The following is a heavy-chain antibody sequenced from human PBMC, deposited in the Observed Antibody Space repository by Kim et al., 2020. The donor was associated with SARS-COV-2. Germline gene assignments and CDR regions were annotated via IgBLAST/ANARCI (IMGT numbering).Heavy chain of an antibody. CDR3: AKDMAPVSGSYSYYFDY. Sequence: GGSLRLSCAASGFTFDDYAMHWVRQAPGKGLEWVSLISGDGGSTYYADSVKGRFTISRDNSKNSLYLQMNSLRTEDTALYYCAKDMAPVSGSYSYYFDYWGQGTLVTVSS. CDR1: GFTFDDYA. D-gene: IGHD1-26*01. J-gene: IGHJ4*02. V-gene: IGHV3-43*02. CDR2: ISGDGGST.